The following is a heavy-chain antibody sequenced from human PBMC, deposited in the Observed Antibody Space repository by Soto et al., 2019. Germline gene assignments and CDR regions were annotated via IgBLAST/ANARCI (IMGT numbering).Heavy chain of an antibody. Sequence: PSETLSLTCAVYGGSFSGYYWSWIRQPPGKGLEWIGEINHSGSTNYNPSLKSRVTISVDTSKNQFSPKLSSVTAADTAVYYCARGLAKYYYYGMDVWGQGTTVTVSS. CDR2: INHSGST. CDR3: ARGLAKYYYYGMDV. CDR1: GGSFSGYY. D-gene: IGHD5-12*01. V-gene: IGHV4-34*01. J-gene: IGHJ6*02.